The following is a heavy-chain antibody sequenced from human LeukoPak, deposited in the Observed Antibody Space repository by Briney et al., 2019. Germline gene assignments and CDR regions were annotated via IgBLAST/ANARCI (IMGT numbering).Heavy chain of an antibody. Sequence: GGSLRLSCAASGFTFSSYSMNWVRQAPGKGLEWVSSISSSSSYIYYADSVKGRFTISRDNAENSLYLQMNSLRAEDTAVYYCARDRLSRIAARPDWFDPWGQGTLVTVSS. CDR3: ARDRLSRIAARPDWFDP. D-gene: IGHD6-6*01. CDR2: ISSSSSYI. CDR1: GFTFSSYS. V-gene: IGHV3-21*01. J-gene: IGHJ5*02.